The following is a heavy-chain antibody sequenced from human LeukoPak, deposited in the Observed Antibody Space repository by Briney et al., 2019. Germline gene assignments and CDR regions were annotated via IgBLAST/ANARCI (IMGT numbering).Heavy chain of an antibody. Sequence: SETLSLTCTVSDGSISSYYWSWIRQPAGLGLEWIGRISPSGSTNYNPSLESRVTLSVDTSKNQFSLKLRYVTAADTAVYYCARVKSGSFLFDYWGQGTLVTVSS. D-gene: IGHD1-26*01. CDR3: ARVKSGSFLFDY. CDR1: DGSISSYY. J-gene: IGHJ4*02. V-gene: IGHV4-4*07. CDR2: ISPSGST.